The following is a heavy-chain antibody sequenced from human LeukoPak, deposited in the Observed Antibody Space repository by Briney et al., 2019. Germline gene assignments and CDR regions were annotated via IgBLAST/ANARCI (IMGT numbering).Heavy chain of an antibody. CDR1: GDSISSGDYS. Sequence: SETLSLTCAVSGDSISSGDYSWSWIRQPSGKGLEWIGYIFHSGSSYYNPSLKSRVTISVDKSKNQFSLRLTSVTAADTAVYYCARDPHLNWFDPWGQGTLVTVSS. J-gene: IGHJ5*02. V-gene: IGHV4-30-2*01. CDR3: ARDPHLNWFDP. CDR2: IFHSGSS.